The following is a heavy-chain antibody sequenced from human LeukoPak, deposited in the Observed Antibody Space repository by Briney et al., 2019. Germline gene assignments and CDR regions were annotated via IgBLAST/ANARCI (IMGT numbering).Heavy chain of an antibody. J-gene: IGHJ6*02. Sequence: SETLSLTCTVSGDSISSYYWSWIRRPPGKGLEWIGYIYYSGSTNYNPSLRSRVTISVDTSKNQFSLKLTSVTAADTAVYYCARDPSGSYYAGSYNYYYGMDVWGQGTTVTVSS. CDR2: IYYSGST. CDR1: GDSISSYY. V-gene: IGHV4-59*01. D-gene: IGHD1-26*01. CDR3: ARDPSGSYYAGSYNYYYGMDV.